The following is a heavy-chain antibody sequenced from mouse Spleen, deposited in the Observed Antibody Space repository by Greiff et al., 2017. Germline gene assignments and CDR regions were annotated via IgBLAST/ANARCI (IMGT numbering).Heavy chain of an antibody. CDR2: IYPRSGNT. CDR3: ARSGGNPAIDF. CDR1: GYTFTSYG. V-gene: IGHV1-81*01. D-gene: IGHD2-1*01. Sequence: QVQLQQSGAELVRPGASVKLSCKASGYTFTSYGISWVKQSTGQGLEWIGEIYPRSGNTSYNEKFKGKATLTADKSSSTAYMELRSLTSEDSAVYFCARSGGNPAIDFWGQGTSVTVSS. J-gene: IGHJ4*01.